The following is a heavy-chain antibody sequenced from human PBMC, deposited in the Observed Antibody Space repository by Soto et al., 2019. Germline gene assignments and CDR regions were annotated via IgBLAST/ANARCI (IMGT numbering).Heavy chain of an antibody. CDR2: FYYSGTT. D-gene: IGHD3-9*01. CDR1: GGSISSEGYY. Sequence: QVQLQESGPGLVKPSQTLSLTCTLSGGSISSEGYYWTWIRQHPGKGLEWIGDFYYSGTTSYNPSLKSRLTISVDTSNNQFSLRLSSVTAAETAMYHCARRHDILTGSDSFDVWGRGTMVTVSS. J-gene: IGHJ3*01. CDR3: ARRHDILTGSDSFDV. V-gene: IGHV4-31*03.